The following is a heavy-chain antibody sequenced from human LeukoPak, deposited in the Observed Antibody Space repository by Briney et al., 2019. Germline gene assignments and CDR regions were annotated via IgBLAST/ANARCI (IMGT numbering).Heavy chain of an antibody. J-gene: IGHJ4*02. CDR2: ISYDGSRK. CDR1: GFTFNNYA. D-gene: IGHD5/OR15-5a*01. V-gene: IGHV3-30-3*01. Sequence: GGSLKLSCAASGFTFNNYAMNWVRQAPGKGLEWVTVISYDGSRKNYADSVKGRFTISRDNAKNSLFLQMNSLRGEDTAIYYCARHLAGDSLYRHFDYWGQGTLVTVSS. CDR3: ARHLAGDSLYRHFDY.